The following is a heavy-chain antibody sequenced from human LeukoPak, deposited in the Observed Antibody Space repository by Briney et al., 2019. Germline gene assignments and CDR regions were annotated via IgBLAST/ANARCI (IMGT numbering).Heavy chain of an antibody. CDR2: ISSSSSTI. J-gene: IGHJ4*02. CDR1: GFTFSSYS. CDR3: ATQPIEWEPRHFDY. D-gene: IGHD1-26*01. Sequence: PGGSLRLSCAASGFTFSSYSMNWVRQAPGKGLEWVSYISSSSSTIYYADSVKGRFTISRDNAKNSLYLQMNSLRDEDTAVYYCATQPIEWEPRHFDYWGQGTLVTVSS. V-gene: IGHV3-48*02.